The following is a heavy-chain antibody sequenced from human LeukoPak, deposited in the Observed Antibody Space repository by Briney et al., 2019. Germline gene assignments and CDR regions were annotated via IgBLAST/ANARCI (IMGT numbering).Heavy chain of an antibody. J-gene: IGHJ5*02. CDR3: ERSVFS. V-gene: IGHV3-66*01. CDR1: GFTVTNEY. CDR2: IYADGRT. Sequence: GGSLRLSCAASGFTVTNEYMYWVRQAPGRGLECVSLIYADGRTFYADSVKGRFTISRDNSRNTLDLQMGSLRAEDTAVYFCERSVFSWGQGTRVTVSS. D-gene: IGHD2-8*01.